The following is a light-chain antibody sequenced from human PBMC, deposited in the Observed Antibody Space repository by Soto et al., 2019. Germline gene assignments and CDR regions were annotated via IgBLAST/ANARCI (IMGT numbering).Light chain of an antibody. J-gene: IGLJ2*01. Sequence: QSALTQSPSASGSPGQSVTISCTGTSSDVGGYNYVSWYQQHPGKAPKLMIYEVSKRPSGVPDRFSGSKSGNTASLTVSGLQAEDEADYYCSSYAGSSNLVFGGGTKVTVL. CDR1: SSDVGGYNY. CDR3: SSYAGSSNLV. V-gene: IGLV2-8*01. CDR2: EVS.